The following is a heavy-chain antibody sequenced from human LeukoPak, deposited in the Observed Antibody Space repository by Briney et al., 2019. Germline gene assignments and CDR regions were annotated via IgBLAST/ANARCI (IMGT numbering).Heavy chain of an antibody. Sequence: PGGSLRLSCAASGFTFSSYGMHWVRQAPGKGLEWVAFIRDDGSNKNYADSVKGRFTISRDNSKNTLYVQMNSLRAEDTAVYYCAKTQPGYCTSTACYYMDVWGKGTTVTVSS. J-gene: IGHJ6*03. CDR2: IRDDGSNK. V-gene: IGHV3-30*02. CDR3: AKTQPGYCTSTACYYMDV. D-gene: IGHD2-2*01. CDR1: GFTFSSYG.